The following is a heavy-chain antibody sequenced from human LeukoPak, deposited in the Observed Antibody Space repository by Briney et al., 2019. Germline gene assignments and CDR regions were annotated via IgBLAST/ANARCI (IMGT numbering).Heavy chain of an antibody. J-gene: IGHJ5*01. Sequence: SQTLSLTCAISGDSVSTNSAAWNWIRQSPSRGLEWLGRTYYRSKWSQDYAPSVQSRITINLDTSKNQFSLHLNSVTPEDTAVYYCARGNRDFDSWGQGTLVTVSS. V-gene: IGHV6-1*01. D-gene: IGHD2-21*02. CDR2: TYYRSKWSQ. CDR1: GDSVSTNSAA. CDR3: ARGNRDFDS.